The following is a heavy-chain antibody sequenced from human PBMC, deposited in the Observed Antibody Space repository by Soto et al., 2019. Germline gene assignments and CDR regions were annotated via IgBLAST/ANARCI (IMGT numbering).Heavy chain of an antibody. CDR2: INSDGSST. J-gene: IGHJ3*02. V-gene: IGHV3-74*01. D-gene: IGHD6-19*01. Sequence: EVQLVESGGGLVQPGGSLRLSCAASGFTFSSYWMHWVRQAPGKGLVWVSRINSDGSSTSYADSVKGRFTISRDNAKNTLYLQMNSLRAEDTAVYYCAREEGYSSGWYSKIDAFDIWGQGTMVTVSS. CDR1: GFTFSSYW. CDR3: AREEGYSSGWYSKIDAFDI.